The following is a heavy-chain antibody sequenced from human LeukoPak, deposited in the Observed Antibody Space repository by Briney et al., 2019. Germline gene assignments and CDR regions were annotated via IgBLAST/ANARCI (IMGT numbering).Heavy chain of an antibody. V-gene: IGHV4-59*01. D-gene: IGHD5-18*01. J-gene: IGHJ4*02. CDR3: ARGGYTYGHDY. CDR2: IYYTGST. CDR1: GASISGYY. Sequence: SETLSLTCTVSGASISGYYWTWIRQPPGKGLEWIGCIYYTGSTNYNPSLKSRVTISVDTSKKQFSLKLGSVTAVDTAVYYCARGGYTYGHDYWGQGTLVTVSS.